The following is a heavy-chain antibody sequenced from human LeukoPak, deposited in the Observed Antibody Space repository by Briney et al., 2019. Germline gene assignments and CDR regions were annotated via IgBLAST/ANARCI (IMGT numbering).Heavy chain of an antibody. V-gene: IGHV4-4*07. J-gene: IGHJ4*02. CDR2: IYTSGST. Sequence: SETLSLTCTVSGGSISSYYWSWIRQPAGKGLEWIGRIYTSGSTNYNPSLKSRVTMSVDTSKNQFSLKLSSVTAADTAVYYCARGSYCCTNGVCHPYYFDYWGQGTLVTVSS. CDR1: GGSISSYY. CDR3: ARGSYCCTNGVCHPYYFDY. D-gene: IGHD2-8*01.